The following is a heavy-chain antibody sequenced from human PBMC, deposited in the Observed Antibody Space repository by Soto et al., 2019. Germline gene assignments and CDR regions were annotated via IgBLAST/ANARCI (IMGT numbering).Heavy chain of an antibody. V-gene: IGHV1-46*01. CDR2: INPSGGST. D-gene: IGHD2-2*01. J-gene: IGHJ4*02. CDR3: ARGVPLRFDY. CDR1: GYTFTGYF. Sequence: QGQLMQSGAEVKKPGASVKVSCKTSGYTFTGYFIHWVRQAPGQGLEWMGIINPSGGSTSYAQKFQGRVTMTRDTSTSTVYMELSSLRSEDTAVYYCARGVPLRFDYWGQGTLVTVSS.